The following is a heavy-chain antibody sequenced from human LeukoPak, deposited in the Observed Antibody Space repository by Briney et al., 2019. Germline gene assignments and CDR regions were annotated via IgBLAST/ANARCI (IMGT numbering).Heavy chain of an antibody. CDR1: GFIFSTSW. J-gene: IGHJ6*04. Sequence: GGSLRLSCTASGFIFSTSWMSWVRQAPGKGLEWVANIKEDGTEKYYVDSVEGRFTISRDNAKNSLYLQMNSLRAEDTAVYYCAELGITMIGGVWGKGTTVTISS. CDR3: AELGITMIGGV. CDR2: IKEDGTEK. V-gene: IGHV3-7*01. D-gene: IGHD3-10*02.